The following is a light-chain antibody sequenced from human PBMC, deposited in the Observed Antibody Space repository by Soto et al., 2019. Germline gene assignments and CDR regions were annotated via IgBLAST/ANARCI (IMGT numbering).Light chain of an antibody. V-gene: IGKV3-20*01. J-gene: IGKJ4*01. Sequence: EIVVTQSPGTLSLSPGERATLSCRASQSVSSSYLAWYQQKPGQAPRLLIYGASSRATGIPDRFSGSGSGTDFTLSISRLEPEDFAVYYCQQYGSSPLTFGGGTQVEIK. CDR1: QSVSSSY. CDR3: QQYGSSPLT. CDR2: GAS.